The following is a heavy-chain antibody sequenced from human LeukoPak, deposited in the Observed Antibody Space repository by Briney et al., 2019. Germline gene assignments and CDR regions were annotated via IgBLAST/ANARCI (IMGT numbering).Heavy chain of an antibody. CDR3: ARDQAGYYDRTGYFDL. CDR1: GVSISSYY. CDR2: IYYSGST. Sequence: SETLSLTCTVSGVSISSYYWSWIRQPPGKGLEWIGYIYYSGSTNYNPSLKSRVTISVDTSKNQFSLNLTSATAADTALYYCARDQAGYYDRTGYFDLWGRGTLVTVSS. J-gene: IGHJ2*01. D-gene: IGHD3-22*01. V-gene: IGHV4-59*12.